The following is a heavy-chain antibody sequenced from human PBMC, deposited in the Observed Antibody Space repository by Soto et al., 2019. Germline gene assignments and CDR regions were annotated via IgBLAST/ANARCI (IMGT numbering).Heavy chain of an antibody. D-gene: IGHD6-19*01. CDR3: ARDLGSWQWLATTYYYGMDV. CDR2: ISSSSSTI. Sequence: EVQLVESGGGLVQPGGSLRLSCAASGFTFSSYSMNWVRQAPGKGLEWVSYISSSSSTIYYADSVKGRFTISRDNAKNSLYLQMNSLRDEDTAVYYCARDLGSWQWLATTYYYGMDVWGQGTTVTVSS. J-gene: IGHJ6*02. CDR1: GFTFSSYS. V-gene: IGHV3-48*02.